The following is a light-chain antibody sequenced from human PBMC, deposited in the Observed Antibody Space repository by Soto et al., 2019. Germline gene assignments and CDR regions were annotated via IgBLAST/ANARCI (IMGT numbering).Light chain of an antibody. Sequence: QSVLTQPPSVTGAPGQRVTISCTGSNPNIGAGYDVHWYRQFPGTDPKLLIYGNINRPSGVPDRFSCSKSGTSASLAITGLQAEDEAHYYCHSFDSRLIGLLFGGGTKLTVL. V-gene: IGLV1-40*01. CDR1: NPNIGAGYD. CDR2: GNI. J-gene: IGLJ2*01. CDR3: HSFDSRLIGLL.